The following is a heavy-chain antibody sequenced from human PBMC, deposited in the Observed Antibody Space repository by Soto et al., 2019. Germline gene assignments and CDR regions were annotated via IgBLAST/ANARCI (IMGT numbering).Heavy chain of an antibody. V-gene: IGHV3-15*07. D-gene: IGHD3-22*01. CDR1: GFTFSNAW. J-gene: IGHJ3*02. Sequence: PVGSLRLSCAASGFTFSNAWMNWVRQAPGKGLEWVGRIKSKTDGGTTDYAAPVKGRFTISRDDSKNTLYLQMNSLKTEDTAVYYCTAETWIVVVKDAFDIWGQGTMVTVSS. CDR3: TAETWIVVVKDAFDI. CDR2: IKSKTDGGTT.